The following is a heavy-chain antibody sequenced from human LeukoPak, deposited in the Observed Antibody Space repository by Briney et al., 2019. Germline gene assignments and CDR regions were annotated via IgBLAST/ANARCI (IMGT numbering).Heavy chain of an antibody. J-gene: IGHJ5*02. CDR3: IRDFRSADL. CDR2: IYVDGRTT. Sequence: GGSLRLSCVASGFTFSNYWMHWVRQPPGKGLVWVSRIYVDGRTTNYADSVKGRFTISRDNAKNTVYLEMNSLSVKDTATYYCIRDFRSADLWGQGTLVTVTS. CDR1: GFTFSNYW. V-gene: IGHV3-74*01.